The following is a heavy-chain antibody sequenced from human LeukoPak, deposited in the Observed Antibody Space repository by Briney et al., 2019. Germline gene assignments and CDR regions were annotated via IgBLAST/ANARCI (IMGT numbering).Heavy chain of an antibody. Sequence: GGSLRLSCAASGFTFSSSAMSWVRQAPGRGLEWVSTISGSGGSTYYADSVKGRFTISSDNSKNTLSLQMNSLRVEDTAIYYCAKDFGRSGYYPADYWGQGTLVTVSS. CDR3: AKDFGRSGYYPADY. CDR2: ISGSGGST. V-gene: IGHV3-23*01. CDR1: GFTFSSSA. J-gene: IGHJ4*02. D-gene: IGHD3-22*01.